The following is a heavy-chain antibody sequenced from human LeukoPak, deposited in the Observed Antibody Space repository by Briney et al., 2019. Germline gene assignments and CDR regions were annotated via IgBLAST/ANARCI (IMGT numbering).Heavy chain of an antibody. D-gene: IGHD1-26*01. CDR1: GGTFSSYA. CDR3: ARDPLSSVGATIGHFQN. J-gene: IGHJ1*01. Sequence: SVKVSCKASGGTFSSYAISLVRQAPGQGLEWMGRIIPIFGTANYAQKFQGRVTITTDESTSTAYMELSSLRSEDTAVYYCARDPLSSVGATIGHFQNWGQGTLVPVSS. CDR2: IIPIFGTA. V-gene: IGHV1-69*05.